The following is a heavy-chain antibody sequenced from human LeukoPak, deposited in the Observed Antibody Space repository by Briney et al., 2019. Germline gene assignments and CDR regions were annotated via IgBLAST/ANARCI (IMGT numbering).Heavy chain of an antibody. CDR3: ARVRFDSGSYYFDY. Sequence: SETLSLSCDVYGGSFGGYYWSWIRQPPGKGPEWIGEINHSGSTNYNPSLKSRVTISEDKSRNQFSLRLSSVTAADTAVYYCARVRFDSGSYYFDYWGQGTLVTVSS. V-gene: IGHV4-34*01. CDR2: INHSGST. J-gene: IGHJ4*02. D-gene: IGHD1-26*01. CDR1: GGSFGGYY.